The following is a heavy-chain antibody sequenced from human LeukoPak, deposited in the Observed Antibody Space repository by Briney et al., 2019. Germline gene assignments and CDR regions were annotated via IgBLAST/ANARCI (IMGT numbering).Heavy chain of an antibody. V-gene: IGHV3-48*01. CDR3: ARAQTYGDSRLLLDY. CDR2: ISSSSSTI. J-gene: IGHJ4*02. Sequence: PGGSLRLSCAASGFTFSSYSMNWVRQAPGKGLEWVSYISSSSSTIYYADSVKGRFTISRDNAKNSLYLQMNSLRAEDTAVYYCARAQTYGDSRLLLDYWGQGTLVTVSS. CDR1: GFTFSSYS. D-gene: IGHD2-21*02.